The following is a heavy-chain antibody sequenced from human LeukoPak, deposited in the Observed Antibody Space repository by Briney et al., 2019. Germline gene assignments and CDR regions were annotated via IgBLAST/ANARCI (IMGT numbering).Heavy chain of an antibody. D-gene: IGHD1-14*01. V-gene: IGHV4-4*09. J-gene: IGHJ4*02. CDR3: ARASKSKGTRIYYFDY. CDR1: GGSISSYY. CDR2: IYTSGST. Sequence: SETLSLTCTVSGGSISSYYWSWIRQPPGKGLELIGYIYTSGSTNYNPSLKSRVTISVDTSKTQFSLKLSSVTAADTAVYYCARASKSKGTRIYYFDYWGQGTLVTVSS.